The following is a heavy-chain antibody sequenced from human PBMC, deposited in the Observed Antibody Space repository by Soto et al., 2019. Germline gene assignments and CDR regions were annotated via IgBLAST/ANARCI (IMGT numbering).Heavy chain of an antibody. CDR1: GFTFSSYG. CDR3: AKDAGRAFGVVVALLT. CDR2: ISYDGSNK. Sequence: QVQLVESGGGVVQPGRSLRLSCAASGFTFSSYGMHWVRQAPGKGLEWVAVISYDGSNKYYADSVKGRFTISRDNSKNTLYLQMNSMRAEDTAGYYCAKDAGRAFGVVVALLTWGQGTLVTVSS. V-gene: IGHV3-30*18. D-gene: IGHD2-15*01. J-gene: IGHJ4*02.